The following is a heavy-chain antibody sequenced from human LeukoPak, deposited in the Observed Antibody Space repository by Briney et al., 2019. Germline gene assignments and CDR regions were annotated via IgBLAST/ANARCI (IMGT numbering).Heavy chain of an antibody. J-gene: IGHJ6*02. CDR1: GFAFSDAW. CDR2: IKSKADGATT. V-gene: IGHV3-15*01. CDR3: ATDLRTVTTFGHYYHGMDD. D-gene: IGHD4-17*01. Sequence: GGSLRLSCAASGFAFSDAWMNWVRQAPGKGLYWVGRIKSKADGATTDYGTTVKGRSTISRDDSKTTFYLQMKSLKTEDTGVYYCATDLRTVTTFGHYYHGMDDWGQGTTVTVSS.